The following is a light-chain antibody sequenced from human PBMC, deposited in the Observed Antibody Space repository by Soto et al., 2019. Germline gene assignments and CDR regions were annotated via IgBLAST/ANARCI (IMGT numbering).Light chain of an antibody. CDR2: DVN. V-gene: IGLV2-14*01. CDR3: SSYTSSSTYV. J-gene: IGLJ1*01. Sequence: QSALTQPASVSGSPGQSIAISCAGTSSDVGYYNYVSWYQQHPGKAPNVMIYDVNNRPSGVPDRFSGSKSGNTASLTISGLQAEDEADYYCSSYTSSSTYVFGTGTQLTVL. CDR1: SSDVGYYNY.